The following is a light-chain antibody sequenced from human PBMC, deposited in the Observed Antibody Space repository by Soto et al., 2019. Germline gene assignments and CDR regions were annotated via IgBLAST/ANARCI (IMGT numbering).Light chain of an antibody. J-gene: IGKJ2*01. Sequence: EIVMTQSPATLSVSPGERASLSCRASQSVGSNLAWYQQTAGQAPSLLIYGASTSATGIPARFSGSGSGTEFTLTISSLQSEDFAVYSCQQYTNWPYTFGQGTKLESK. CDR2: GAS. CDR1: QSVGSN. CDR3: QQYTNWPYT. V-gene: IGKV3-15*01.